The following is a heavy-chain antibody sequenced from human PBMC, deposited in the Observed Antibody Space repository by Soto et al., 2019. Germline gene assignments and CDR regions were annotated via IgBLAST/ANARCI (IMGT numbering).Heavy chain of an antibody. D-gene: IGHD6-13*01. CDR2: IYYSGST. V-gene: IGHV4-31*03. CDR3: ARDHQQLVIDY. Sequence: TPSPTRPVSGCPLSRGGYYLGWVRQHPGKGLEWIGYIYYSGSTYYNPSLKSRVTISVDTSKNQFSLKLSSVTAADTAVYYCARDHQQLVIDYWGQGTLVTVSS. J-gene: IGHJ4*02. CDR1: GCPLSRGGYY.